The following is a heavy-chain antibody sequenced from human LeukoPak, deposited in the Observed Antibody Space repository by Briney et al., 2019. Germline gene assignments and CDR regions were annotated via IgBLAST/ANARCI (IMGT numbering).Heavy chain of an antibody. J-gene: IGHJ4*02. CDR2: ISGSGGST. Sequence: GGSLRLSCAASGFTFSTYGMSWVRQAPGKGLEWVSAISGSGGSTYYADSVKGRFTISRDNSKNTLYLQMNSLRAEDTAVYYCAREIPEYCGGDCYSVFFDYWGQGTLVTVSS. D-gene: IGHD2-21*02. CDR1: GFTFSTYG. CDR3: AREIPEYCGGDCYSVFFDY. V-gene: IGHV3-23*01.